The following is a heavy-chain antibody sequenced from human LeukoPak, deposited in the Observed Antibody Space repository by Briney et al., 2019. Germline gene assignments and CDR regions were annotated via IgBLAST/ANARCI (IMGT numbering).Heavy chain of an antibody. Sequence: GASVKVSCKASGGTFSSYEISWVRQAPGQGLEWMGGIIPMFGTAKYAQKFQGRVTITADKSTSTAYMGLSSLRSEDTAVYYCASGTTDIVVVPATLRNYYFDYWGQGTLVTVSS. CDR3: ASGTTDIVVVPATLRNYYFDY. CDR1: GGTFSSYE. D-gene: IGHD2-2*01. V-gene: IGHV1-69*06. CDR2: IIPMFGTA. J-gene: IGHJ4*02.